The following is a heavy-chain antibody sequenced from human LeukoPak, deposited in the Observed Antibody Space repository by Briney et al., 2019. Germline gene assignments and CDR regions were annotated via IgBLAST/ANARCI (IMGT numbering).Heavy chain of an antibody. CDR3: AIGVVPAARGGDYFDY. V-gene: IGHV1-8*01. CDR2: MNPNSGNT. J-gene: IGHJ4*02. D-gene: IGHD2-2*01. CDR1: GYTFTSYD. Sequence: ASVKVSCKASGYTFTSYDINWVRQATGQGLEWMGWMNPNSGNTGYAQKFQGRVTMTRNTSISTAYMELSSLRSEDTAVYYCAIGVVPAARGGDYFDYWGQGTLVTVSS.